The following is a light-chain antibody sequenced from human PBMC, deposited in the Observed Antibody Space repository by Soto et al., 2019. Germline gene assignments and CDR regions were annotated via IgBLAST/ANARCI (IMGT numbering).Light chain of an antibody. V-gene: IGKV3-20*01. CDR3: QQYASSVT. CDR2: GAS. Sequence: DIVLTQSPASLSLSLGARATLSCRASQSADSAFFAWYQQTPRQPPRLLIHGASRRAAGIPDRFSGSGSGADFSLTISRREPEVFAVYYWQQYASSVTFGQGTKVEI. CDR1: QSADSAF. J-gene: IGKJ1*01.